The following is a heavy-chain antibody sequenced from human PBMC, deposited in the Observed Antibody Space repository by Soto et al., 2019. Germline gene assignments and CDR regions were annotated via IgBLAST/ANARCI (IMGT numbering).Heavy chain of an antibody. D-gene: IGHD4-4*01. J-gene: IGHJ6*02. V-gene: IGHV1-8*01. CDR3: ARGDYKMERNKCGMDV. Sequence: QVQLVQSGAEVKKPGASVKVSCKASGYTFTSYDINWVRQATGQGLEWMGWMNPNSGNTVYAQKFQGRVSMTRNTSISTAYMELSSLRSEDTAVYYCARGDYKMERNKCGMDVWGQGTTVTVSS. CDR2: MNPNSGNT. CDR1: GYTFTSYD.